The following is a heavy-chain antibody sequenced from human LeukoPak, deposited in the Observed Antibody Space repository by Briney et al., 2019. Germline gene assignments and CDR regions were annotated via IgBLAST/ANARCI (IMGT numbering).Heavy chain of an antibody. V-gene: IGHV3-23*01. CDR1: GFTFRSYA. CDR3: AKGKDYSNYVAAFDY. J-gene: IGHJ4*02. D-gene: IGHD4-11*01. Sequence: GGSLRLFCGASGFTFRSYAKKWVRQAPGRAREWVSGFSGSGGSTYYADSVKGRFTISRDNSKNTLYLQMNSLRAEDTAVYYCAKGKDYSNYVAAFDYWGQGTLVTISS. CDR2: FSGSGGST.